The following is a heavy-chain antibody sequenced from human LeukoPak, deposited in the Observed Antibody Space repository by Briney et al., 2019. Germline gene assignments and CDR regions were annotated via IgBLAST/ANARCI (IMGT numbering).Heavy chain of an antibody. CDR2: ISGSGSTI. CDR1: GFTFSGYS. V-gene: IGHV3-48*04. D-gene: IGHD4-17*01. CDR3: AREGYGETTFGY. J-gene: IGHJ4*02. Sequence: PGGSLRLSCAASGFTFSGYSMNWLRHAPGKGLEWVSYISGSGSTIYYTDSVRGRFTISRDNAKNSLYLQMNSLRAEDTALYYCAREGYGETTFGYWGQGTLVTVAS.